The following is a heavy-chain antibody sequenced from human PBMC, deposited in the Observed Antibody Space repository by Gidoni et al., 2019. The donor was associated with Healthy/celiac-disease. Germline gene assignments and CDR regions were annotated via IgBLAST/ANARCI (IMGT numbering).Heavy chain of an antibody. CDR1: GGTFSSYA. CDR2: ILPIYDTA. CDR3: ASGYYDSSGYHETYFDY. V-gene: IGHV1-69*06. Sequence: QVQLVQSGAEVKKPGSSVKVSCKAPGGTFSSYAISWVRQARGQGLEWMGGILPIYDTANYAQKFQGRVTVTADKSTSTAYMELSSVRSEDTDVYCCASGYYDSSGYHETYFDYWGQGTLVTVSS. D-gene: IGHD3-22*01. J-gene: IGHJ4*02.